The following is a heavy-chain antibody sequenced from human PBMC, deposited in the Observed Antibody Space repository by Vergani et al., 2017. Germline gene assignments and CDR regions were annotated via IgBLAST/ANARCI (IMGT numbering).Heavy chain of an antibody. CDR3: AKEPPTDIAAAGTGDY. J-gene: IGHJ4*02. CDR2: SSGSGGST. CDR1: GFTFSSYA. D-gene: IGHD6-13*01. V-gene: IGHV3-23*01. Sequence: EVQLLESGGGLVKPGGSLRLSCAASGFTFSSYAMSWVRQAPGKGLEWVSASSGSGGSTYYADSVKGRFTIAIDNSTNTLYLQMTSLRAEDTAVYYCAKEPPTDIAAAGTGDYWGQGTLVTVSS.